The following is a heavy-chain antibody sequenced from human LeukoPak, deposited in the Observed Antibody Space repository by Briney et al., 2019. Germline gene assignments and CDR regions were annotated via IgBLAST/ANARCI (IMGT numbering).Heavy chain of an antibody. J-gene: IGHJ4*02. CDR1: GFTFSSYA. CDR3: ASAAAGTY. CDR2: ISYDGSNK. D-gene: IGHD6-13*01. V-gene: IGHV3-30-3*01. Sequence: PGRSLRLSCAASGFTFSSYAMHWVRQAPGKGLEWVAVISYDGSNKYYADSVKGRFTISRDNSKNTLYLQMNSLRAEDTAVYYCASAAAGTYWGQGTLVTVSS.